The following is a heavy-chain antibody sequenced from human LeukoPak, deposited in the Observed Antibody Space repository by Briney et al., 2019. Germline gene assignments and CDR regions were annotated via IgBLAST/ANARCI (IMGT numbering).Heavy chain of an antibody. Sequence: GGSLRLSCAASGFTFSSYEMNWVRQAPGKGLEWVSYISSSGSTIYYADSVKGRFTFSRDNAKNSLYLQMNSLRAEDTAVYYCARAGERRYSSSWSTVWGQGTLVTVSS. CDR1: GFTFSSYE. CDR2: ISSSGSTI. D-gene: IGHD6-13*01. J-gene: IGHJ4*02. V-gene: IGHV3-48*03. CDR3: ARAGERRYSSSWSTV.